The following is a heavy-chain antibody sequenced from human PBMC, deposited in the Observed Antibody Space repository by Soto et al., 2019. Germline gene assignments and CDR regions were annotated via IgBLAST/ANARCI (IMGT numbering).Heavy chain of an antibody. CDR3: AKDVHYDIVTGIEYFDH. D-gene: IGHD3-9*01. J-gene: IGHJ1*01. CDR1: GFTFSSYA. Sequence: EVQLLESGGGLVQPGGSLKISCAVSGFTFSSYAMSWVRQAPGKGLEWVSGISGTGRGTNYAESVKGRFTISRDNPKNTLYLEMKSLRVEDTAVYYCAKDVHYDIVTGIEYFDHWGQGTLVTVSS. V-gene: IGHV3-23*01. CDR2: ISGTGRGT.